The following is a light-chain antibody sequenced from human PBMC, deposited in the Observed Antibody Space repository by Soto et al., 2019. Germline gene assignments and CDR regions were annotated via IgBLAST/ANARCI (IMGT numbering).Light chain of an antibody. J-gene: IGKJ4*01. CDR3: QQPYSTPLT. CDR2: AAS. CDR1: QSVSGW. Sequence: DIQMTKAPATLSASVGYTVTVTCRASQSVSGWLAWYQQKPGKAPKLLIYAASSLHSGVPSRFSGSGSGTDFTLTISSLQPEDFATYSCQQPYSTPLTFGGGTTGDIK. V-gene: IGKV1-39*01.